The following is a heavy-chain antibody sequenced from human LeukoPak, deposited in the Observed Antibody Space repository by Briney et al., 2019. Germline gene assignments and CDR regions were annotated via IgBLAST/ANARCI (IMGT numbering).Heavy chain of an antibody. CDR2: IYYNGNT. CDR3: ARDRYGYPMDY. J-gene: IGHJ4*02. Sequence: SETLSLTCTVSGGSISSGDYYWTWLRQPPGKGLEWIGYIYYNGNTYYNPSLKSRVTISVDTSKNQFSLKLSSVTAADTAVYYCARDRYGYPMDYWGQGTLVTVSS. CDR1: GGSISSGDYY. V-gene: IGHV4-30-4*01. D-gene: IGHD5-18*01.